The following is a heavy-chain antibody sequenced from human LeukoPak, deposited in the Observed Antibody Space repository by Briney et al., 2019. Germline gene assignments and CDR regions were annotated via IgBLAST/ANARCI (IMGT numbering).Heavy chain of an antibody. D-gene: IGHD2-15*01. Sequence: GGSLRLSCAASGFTLSSYWMHWVRQAPGKGLVWVSSISSSSSYIYYADSVKGRFTISRDNAKNSLYLQMNSLRAEDTAVYYCARGRPYCSGGSCSDSLDYWGQGTLVTVSS. CDR2: ISSSSSYI. CDR1: GFTLSSYW. V-gene: IGHV3-21*01. CDR3: ARGRPYCSGGSCSDSLDY. J-gene: IGHJ4*02.